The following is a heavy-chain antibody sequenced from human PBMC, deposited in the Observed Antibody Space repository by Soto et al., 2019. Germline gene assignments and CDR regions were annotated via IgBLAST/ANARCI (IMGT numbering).Heavy chain of an antibody. CDR1: GLTFTSSA. J-gene: IGHJ6*02. D-gene: IGHD3-16*01. CDR2: IVVGNGNT. CDR3: ATAVSTFDTSGSLPSGVAV. Sequence: QVQLVQSGPEVKKPGTSVKVSCKASGLTFTSSAIQWVRQARGQRLEWIGWIVVGNGNTNYAQKFQKRVTITRDMSTSTAYMELSSLRSEDTAVYYCATAVSTFDTSGSLPSGVAVWGRGTTVTVSS. V-gene: IGHV1-58*02.